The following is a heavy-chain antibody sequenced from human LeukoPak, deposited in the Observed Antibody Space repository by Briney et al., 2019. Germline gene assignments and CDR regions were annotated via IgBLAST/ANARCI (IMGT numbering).Heavy chain of an antibody. CDR2: ISFDINNK. Sequence: PGGSLRLSCAASGFSFSNYAMHWVRQAPGKGLEWVAVISFDINNKYYADSVKGRFAISRDNSKDTLYLQMSSLRAEDTAVYYCAKGGTRWLQLNGDAFDIWGQGTMVTVSS. V-gene: IGHV3-30*09. J-gene: IGHJ3*02. D-gene: IGHD5-24*01. CDR3: AKGGTRWLQLNGDAFDI. CDR1: GFSFSNYA.